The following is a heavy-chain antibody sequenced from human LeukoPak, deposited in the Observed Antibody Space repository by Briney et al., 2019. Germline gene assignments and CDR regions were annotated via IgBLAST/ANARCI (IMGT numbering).Heavy chain of an antibody. CDR3: ARQGVDYGDYIDYWYFDL. Sequence: GESLKISCKGSGYRFTSYWIGWVRQMPGKGLEGMGIIYPGDSDTRYSPSFQGQVTISADKSISTAYLQWSSLKASDTAMYYCARQGVDYGDYIDYWYFDLWGRGTLVTVSS. J-gene: IGHJ2*01. CDR2: IYPGDSDT. D-gene: IGHD4-17*01. CDR1: GYRFTSYW. V-gene: IGHV5-51*01.